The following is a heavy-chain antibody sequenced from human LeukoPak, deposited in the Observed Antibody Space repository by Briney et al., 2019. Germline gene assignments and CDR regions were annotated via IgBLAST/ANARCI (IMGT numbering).Heavy chain of an antibody. CDR2: IYYSGST. Sequence: PSETLSLTCTVFGGSISSSSYYWGWIRQPPGKGLEWIGSIYYSGSTYYNPSLKSRVTISVDTSKNQFSLKLSSVTAADTAVYYCARRWFGELLNEDNWFDPWGQGTLVTVSS. V-gene: IGHV4-39*01. J-gene: IGHJ5*02. CDR1: GGSISSSSYY. D-gene: IGHD3-10*01. CDR3: ARRWFGELLNEDNWFDP.